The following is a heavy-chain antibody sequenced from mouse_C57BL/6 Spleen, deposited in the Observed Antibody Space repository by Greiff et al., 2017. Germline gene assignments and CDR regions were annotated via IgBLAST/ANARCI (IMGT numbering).Heavy chain of an antibody. CDR1: GFNIKDDY. J-gene: IGHJ3*01. V-gene: IGHV14-4*01. CDR2: IDPENGDT. Sequence: EVQLQESGAELVRPGASVKLSCTASGFNIKDDYMHWVKQRPEQGLEWIGWIDPENGDTEYAPKFQGRSTITADTSSNTAYLQLSSLTSEDTAVVYCTLACGGGPWFAYWGQGTLVTVSA. CDR3: TLACGGGPWFAY.